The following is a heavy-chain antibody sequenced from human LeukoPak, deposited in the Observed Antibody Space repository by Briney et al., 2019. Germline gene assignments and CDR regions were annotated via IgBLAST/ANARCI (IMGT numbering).Heavy chain of an antibody. Sequence: GGSERLSCAASGFTFSTYAMSWVRQAPGKGLEWVSSISSSTTYIYYADSVEGRFTISRDNSKNTLYLQMNSLRAEDTAVYYCAKMGKTENHYGSGRFSYYYYMDVWGKGTTVTISS. CDR3: AKMGKTENHYGSGRFSYYYYMDV. D-gene: IGHD3-10*01. J-gene: IGHJ6*03. V-gene: IGHV3-21*01. CDR2: ISSSTTYI. CDR1: GFTFSTYA.